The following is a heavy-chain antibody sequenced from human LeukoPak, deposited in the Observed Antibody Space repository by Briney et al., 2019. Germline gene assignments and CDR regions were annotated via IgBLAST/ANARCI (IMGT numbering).Heavy chain of an antibody. CDR1: GGSISSYY. J-gene: IGHJ5*02. V-gene: IGHV4-59*01. D-gene: IGHD3-22*01. Sequence: SETLSLTCTVSGGSISSYYWSWIRQPPGKGLEWIGYIYYSGSTNYNPSLKSRVTISVDTPKNQFSLKLSSVTAADTAVYYCARFGSRYYDSSVYSSTWFDPWGQGTRSPSPQ. CDR3: ARFGSRYYDSSVYSSTWFDP. CDR2: IYYSGST.